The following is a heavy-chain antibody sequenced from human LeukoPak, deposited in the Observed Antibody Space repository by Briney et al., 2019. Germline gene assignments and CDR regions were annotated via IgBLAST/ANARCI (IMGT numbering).Heavy chain of an antibody. CDR2: INHIGST. CDR3: ASARELPSLDPTGDY. V-gene: IGHV4-34*01. Sequence: SETLSLTCAVSGASFRGYYWSWIRQAPGKGLEWIGEINHIGSTNSNPSLKSRFTISVDTSKNQFSLKLNSMTAADTAVYYCASARELPSLDPTGDYWGEGTLVTVSS. J-gene: IGHJ4*02. D-gene: IGHD1-26*01. CDR1: GASFRGYY.